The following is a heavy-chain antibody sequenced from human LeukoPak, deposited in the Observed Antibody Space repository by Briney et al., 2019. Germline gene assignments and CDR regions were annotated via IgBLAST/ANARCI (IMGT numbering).Heavy chain of an antibody. CDR1: GYSISSGYY. Sequence: NPSETLSFTCTVSGYSISSGYYWSWIRQPPGKGLEWIGYIYYSGSTNYNPSLKSRVTISVDTSKNQFSLKLSSVTAADTAVYYCARSIAAQAFDYWGQGTLVTVSS. V-gene: IGHV4-61*01. D-gene: IGHD6-6*01. CDR3: ARSIAAQAFDY. J-gene: IGHJ4*02. CDR2: IYYSGST.